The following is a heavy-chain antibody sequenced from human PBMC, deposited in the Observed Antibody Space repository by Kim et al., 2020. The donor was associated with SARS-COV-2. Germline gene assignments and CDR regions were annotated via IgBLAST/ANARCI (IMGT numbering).Heavy chain of an antibody. J-gene: IGHJ6*02. CDR3: ARTFSGSYYYGMDV. V-gene: IGHV3-30-3*01. CDR1: GFTFSSYA. Sequence: GGSLRLSCAASGFTFSSYAMHWVRQAPGKGLEWVAVISYDGSNKYYADSVRGRFTISRDNSKNTLYLQMNSLRAEDTAVYYCARTFSGSYYYGMDVWGQGTTVTVSS. D-gene: IGHD1-26*01. CDR2: ISYDGSNK.